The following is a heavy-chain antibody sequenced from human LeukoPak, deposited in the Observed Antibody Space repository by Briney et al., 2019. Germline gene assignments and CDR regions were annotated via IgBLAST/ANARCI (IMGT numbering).Heavy chain of an antibody. CDR1: GGSFSGYH. D-gene: IGHD6-13*01. CDR3: ARALWALAAADY. V-gene: IGHV4-34*01. CDR2: INHSGST. J-gene: IGHJ4*02. Sequence: SETLSLTCAVYGGSFSGYHWSWIRQPPGKGLEWIGEINHSGSTNYNPSLKSRVTISVDTSKNQFSLKLSSVTAADTAVYYCARALWALAAADYWGQGTLVTVSS.